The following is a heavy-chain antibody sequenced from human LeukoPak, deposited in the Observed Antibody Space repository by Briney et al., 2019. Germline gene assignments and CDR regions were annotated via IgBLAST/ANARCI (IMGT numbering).Heavy chain of an antibody. V-gene: IGHV1-69*04. Sequence: SVKVSCKASGGTFSSYAISWVRQAPGQGLEWMGRIIPILGIANYAQKFQGRVTITADKSTSTAYMELSSLRSEDTAVYYCARETAPRYYYDSSGYYNPLDFWGQGILVTVSS. CDR2: IIPILGIA. CDR1: GGTFSSYA. CDR3: ARETAPRYYYDSSGYYNPLDF. J-gene: IGHJ4*02. D-gene: IGHD3-22*01.